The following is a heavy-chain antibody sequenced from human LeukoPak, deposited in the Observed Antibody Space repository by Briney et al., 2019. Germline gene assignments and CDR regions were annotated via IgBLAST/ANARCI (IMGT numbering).Heavy chain of an antibody. CDR3: ARDRGYYYGSGSYLWSGYYFDY. CDR2: ISAYNGNT. J-gene: IGHJ4*02. Sequence: ASVKVSCKASGYTFTSYGISWVRQAPGQGLEWVGWISAYNGNTNYAQKLQGRVTMTTDTSTSTAYMELRSLRSDDTAVYYCARDRGYYYGSGSYLWSGYYFDYWGQGTLVTVSS. V-gene: IGHV1-18*01. D-gene: IGHD3-10*01. CDR1: GYTFTSYG.